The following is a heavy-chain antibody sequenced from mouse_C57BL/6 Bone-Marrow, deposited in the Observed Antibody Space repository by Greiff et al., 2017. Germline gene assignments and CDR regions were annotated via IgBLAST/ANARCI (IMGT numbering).Heavy chain of an antibody. D-gene: IGHD1-1*01. V-gene: IGHV14-4*01. CDR3: TTELPYFDV. Sequence: EVKLVESGAELVRPGASVKLSCKASGFNIKDDYMHWVKQRPEQGLEWIGWIDPENGDTEYDSKFQGKATITADTSSNTAYLQLSSLTSEDTAVYYCTTELPYFDVWGTGTSVTVSS. CDR2: IDPENGDT. CDR1: GFNIKDDY. J-gene: IGHJ1*03.